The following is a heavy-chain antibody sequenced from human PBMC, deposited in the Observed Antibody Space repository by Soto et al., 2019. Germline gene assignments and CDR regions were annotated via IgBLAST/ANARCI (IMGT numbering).Heavy chain of an antibody. CDR3: ATTPRGFLESFDY. CDR2: ISGSGGST. V-gene: IGHV3-23*01. D-gene: IGHD3-3*01. Sequence: GGSLRLSCAASGFTFSSYAMSWIRQAPGKGLEWVSSISGSGGSTYYADSVKGRFTISRDNSKNTLYLLMNSLRAEDTAVYYCATTPRGFLESFDYWGQGTLVTVS. J-gene: IGHJ4*02. CDR1: GFTFSSYA.